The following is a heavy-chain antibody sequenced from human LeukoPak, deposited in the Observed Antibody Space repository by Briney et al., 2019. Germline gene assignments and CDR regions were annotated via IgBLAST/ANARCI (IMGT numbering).Heavy chain of an antibody. CDR2: FHHSGSP. CDR3: ASRYDPSYYDSSGYYF. D-gene: IGHD3-22*01. J-gene: IGHJ4*02. CDR1: GGSFSGHY. Sequence: SETLSLTCAVYGGSFSGHYWSWIRQPPGKGLEWIGEFHHSGSPNYNPSLKSRVTISVDTSKNQFSLKLSSVTAADPAVYYCASRYDPSYYDSSGYYFLGQGTLVTVPS. V-gene: IGHV4-34*01.